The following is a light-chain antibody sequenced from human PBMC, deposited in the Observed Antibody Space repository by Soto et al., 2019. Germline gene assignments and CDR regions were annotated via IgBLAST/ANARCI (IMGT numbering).Light chain of an antibody. CDR3: SSYTISSTQV. CDR1: SSDVGGYNY. V-gene: IGLV2-14*01. CDR2: DVS. J-gene: IGLJ1*01. Sequence: QSVLTQPASVSGSPGQSITISRTGTSSDVGGYNYVSWYQQHPGKAPKLMIYDVSNRPSGVSNRFSGSKSGNTASLTISGLQAEDEADYYCSSYTISSTQVFGTGTKVTVL.